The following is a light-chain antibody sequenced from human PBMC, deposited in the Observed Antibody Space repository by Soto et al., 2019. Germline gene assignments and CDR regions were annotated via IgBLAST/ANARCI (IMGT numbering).Light chain of an antibody. CDR3: QQYGSSRTWT. Sequence: EIVMTQSPATLSVSPGXRVTLSCRASQSLSSNLAWYQQKPGQAPSLLIYGASSRATGIPDRFSGSGSGTDFTLTISRLEPEDFAVYYCQQYGSSRTWTFGQGTKADIK. CDR1: QSLSSN. CDR2: GAS. J-gene: IGKJ1*01. V-gene: IGKV3-20*01.